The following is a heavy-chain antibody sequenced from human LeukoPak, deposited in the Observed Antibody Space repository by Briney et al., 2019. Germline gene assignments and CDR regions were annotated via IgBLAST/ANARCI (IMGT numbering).Heavy chain of an antibody. V-gene: IGHV4-59*01. CDR1: GGSISSYY. Sequence: PSETLSLTCTVSGGSISSYYWSWIRQPPGKGLEWIGYIYYSGSTNYNPSLKSRVTISVDTSKNQFSLKLSSVTAADTAVYYCARGLWFGESNWFDPWGQGTLATVSS. CDR2: IYYSGST. D-gene: IGHD3-10*01. J-gene: IGHJ5*02. CDR3: ARGLWFGESNWFDP.